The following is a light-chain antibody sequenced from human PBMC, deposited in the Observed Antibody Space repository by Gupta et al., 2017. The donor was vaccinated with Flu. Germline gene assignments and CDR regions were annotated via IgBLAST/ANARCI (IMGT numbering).Light chain of an antibody. CDR3: QQFNSYVWT. CDR2: NAS. Sequence: DMHLRQSPSTLSASVRDRVTITCRASQSFGSWLAWYQHKPGKAPKLLIYNASTLESGVPSRFSGSGFGTEFTLTISSLQPDDFATYYCQQFNSYVWTFGQGTKVEIK. J-gene: IGKJ1*01. V-gene: IGKV1-5*03. CDR1: QSFGSW.